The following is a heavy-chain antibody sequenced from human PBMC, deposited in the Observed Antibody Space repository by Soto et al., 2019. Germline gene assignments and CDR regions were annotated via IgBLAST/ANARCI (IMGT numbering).Heavy chain of an antibody. CDR1: GYTFTSYG. D-gene: IGHD5-18*01. CDR3: ARNTFSHYYGMDV. V-gene: IGHV1-18*01. J-gene: IGHJ6*02. Sequence: ASVKVSCKASGYTFTSYGIAWVRQAPGQGPEWMGWNSSNSLKANNAQKFEGRVTMTSDTSTNTAFLELRSLRSDDTAVYYCARNTFSHYYGMDVWGQGTSVTVSS. CDR2: NSSNSLKA.